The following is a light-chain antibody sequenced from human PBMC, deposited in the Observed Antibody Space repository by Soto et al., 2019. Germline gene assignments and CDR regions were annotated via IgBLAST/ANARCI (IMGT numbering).Light chain of an antibody. CDR2: KAS. CDR1: QSVSSW. V-gene: IGKV1-5*03. Sequence: DIQMTQSPSTLSASVGDRVTITCRASQSVSSWLGWYQQRPGNAPNLLIYKASSLESGVPSRFSGSGSGTEFTLTVSSLQPDDFATYYCQQYDSYPLTFGGGTKVEIK. J-gene: IGKJ4*01. CDR3: QQYDSYPLT.